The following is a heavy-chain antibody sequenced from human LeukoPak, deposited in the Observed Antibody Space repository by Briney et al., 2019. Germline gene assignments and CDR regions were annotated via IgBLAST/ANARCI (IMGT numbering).Heavy chain of an antibody. D-gene: IGHD2-15*01. CDR3: ATGGYCSGGSCYSEFDF. V-gene: IGHV3-33*01. CDR1: GFTFSTYG. J-gene: IGHJ4*02. Sequence: GGSLRLSCAASGFTFSTYGMHWVRQAPGKGLEWVAVIWDDGSNEYYADSVKGRFTISRDNSADTLYLQMNSLRAEDTAVYYCATGGYCSGGSCYSEFDFWSQGTLVTVSS. CDR2: IWDDGSNE.